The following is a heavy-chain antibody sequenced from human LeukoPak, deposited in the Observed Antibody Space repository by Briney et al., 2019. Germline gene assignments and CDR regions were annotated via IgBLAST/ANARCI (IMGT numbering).Heavy chain of an antibody. V-gene: IGHV3-30*04. CDR2: ISNDGKKE. D-gene: IGHD4/OR15-4a*01. J-gene: IGHJ6*03. CDR3: VRGGANPNFAYMDV. Sequence: GTSLRLSCAASGFIFSGYSMHWVRQAPGKGLDWVAVISNDGKKEYYAESVKGRFTISRDSPKNTLNLQMSSLRADDTAVYFCVRGGANPNFAYMDVWGEGTTVTVSS. CDR1: GFIFSGYS.